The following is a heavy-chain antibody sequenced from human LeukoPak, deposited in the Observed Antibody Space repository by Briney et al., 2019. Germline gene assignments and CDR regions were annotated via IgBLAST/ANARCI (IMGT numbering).Heavy chain of an antibody. Sequence: SETLSLTCTVSGGSISISSYYWGWIRQPPGKGLGWIGSIYYSGSTYYNPSLKRRVIISVDTSKNQFSLKLPSVTAADTAVYYCARGGYYDKEAFDIWGQGTMVTVSS. CDR1: GGSISISSYY. V-gene: IGHV4-39*01. CDR2: IYYSGST. CDR3: ARGGYYDKEAFDI. D-gene: IGHD3-22*01. J-gene: IGHJ3*02.